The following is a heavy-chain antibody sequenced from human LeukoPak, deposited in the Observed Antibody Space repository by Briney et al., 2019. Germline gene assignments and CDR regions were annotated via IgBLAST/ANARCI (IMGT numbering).Heavy chain of an antibody. Sequence: GGSLRLSCAASGFTFSNAWMSWVRQAPGKGLEWVGRIKSKTDGGTTDYAAPVKGRFTISRDDSKTTLYLQMNSLKTEDTAVYYCARSSSGAFDIRGQGTMVTVSS. CDR1: GFTFSNAW. CDR2: IKSKTDGGTT. D-gene: IGHD3-22*01. CDR3: ARSSSGAFDI. V-gene: IGHV3-15*01. J-gene: IGHJ3*02.